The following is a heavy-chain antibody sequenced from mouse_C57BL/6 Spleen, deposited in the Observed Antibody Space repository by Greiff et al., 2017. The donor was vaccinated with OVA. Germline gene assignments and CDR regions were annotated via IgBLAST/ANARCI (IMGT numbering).Heavy chain of an antibody. D-gene: IGHD2-2*01. Sequence: QVQLQQPGPVLVKPGASVKVSCKASGYTFTSYWMHWVKQRPGQGLEWIGMIHPYDSDTNYNQKFKGKATLTVDNSSSTAYMQLSSLTSEDSAVYYSAIMVNYAMDYWGQGTSVTVSS. J-gene: IGHJ4*01. CDR3: AIMVNYAMDY. CDR1: GYTFTSYW. CDR2: IHPYDSDT. V-gene: IGHV1-74*01.